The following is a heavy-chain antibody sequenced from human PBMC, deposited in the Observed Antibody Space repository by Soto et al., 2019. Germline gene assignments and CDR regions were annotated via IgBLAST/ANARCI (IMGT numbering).Heavy chain of an antibody. CDR2: IYWDDDK. CDR3: AHSLLWFGEPVRYFDY. V-gene: IGHV2-5*02. CDR1: GFSLSTSGVG. D-gene: IGHD3-10*01. J-gene: IGHJ4*02. Sequence: QITLKESGPTLVKPTQTLTLTCTFSGFSLSTSGVGVGWIRQPPGKALEWLALIYWDDDKRYSPSLKSRLTTTKDTSKTQVVLTMTTMDPVDTATYYCAHSLLWFGEPVRYFDYWGQGTRVTVSS.